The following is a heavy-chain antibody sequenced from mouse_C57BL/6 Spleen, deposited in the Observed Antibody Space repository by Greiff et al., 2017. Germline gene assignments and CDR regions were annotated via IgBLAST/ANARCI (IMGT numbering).Heavy chain of an antibody. D-gene: IGHD1-1*01. J-gene: IGHJ4*01. CDR2: IYPGSGNT. Sequence: QVQLKESGAELVRPGASVKLSCKASGYTFTDYYINWVKQRPGQGLEWIARIYPGSGNTYYNEKFKGKATLTAEKSSSTAYMQLSSLTSEDSAGYFCAREELLQRAMDYWGQGTSVTVSS. CDR1: GYTFTDYY. CDR3: AREELLQRAMDY. V-gene: IGHV1-76*01.